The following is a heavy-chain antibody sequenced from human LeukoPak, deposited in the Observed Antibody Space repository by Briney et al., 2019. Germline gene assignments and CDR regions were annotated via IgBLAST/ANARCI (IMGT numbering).Heavy chain of an antibody. V-gene: IGHV3-23*01. CDR1: GFTFTKCA. D-gene: IGHD3-22*01. Sequence: GGSLRLSCVASGFTFTKCAMSWIRQAPGKGLEWVAIITATGDTAYYADSVKGRFTISRDNSRNTVYMQMDSLRAEDTAIYYCAKGDYDSSGYYYNPYGMDVWGQGTTVTVSS. CDR2: ITATGDTA. CDR3: AKGDYDSSGYYYNPYGMDV. J-gene: IGHJ6*02.